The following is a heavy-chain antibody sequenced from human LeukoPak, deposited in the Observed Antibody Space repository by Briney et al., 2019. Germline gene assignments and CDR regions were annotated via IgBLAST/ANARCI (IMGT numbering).Heavy chain of an antibody. Sequence: SETLSLTCTVSGGSISSYYWSWIRQHPGKGLQWIGYIYYSGSTNYNPSLKSRVTISVDTSKNQFSLKLSSVTAADTAVYYCARQEQQLIYNWFDPWGQGTLVTVSS. V-gene: IGHV4-59*01. CDR2: IYYSGST. D-gene: IGHD6-13*01. J-gene: IGHJ5*02. CDR1: GGSISSYY. CDR3: ARQEQQLIYNWFDP.